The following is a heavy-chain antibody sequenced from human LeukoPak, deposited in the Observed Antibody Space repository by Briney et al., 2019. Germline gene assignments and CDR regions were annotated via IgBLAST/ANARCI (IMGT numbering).Heavy chain of an antibody. CDR3: ARLSLIAAAGWGTFDY. J-gene: IGHJ4*02. Sequence: PSETLSLTCTVSGGSISSYYWSWIRQPPGKGLEWIGYIYYSGSTNYNPSLKSRVTISVDTSKNQFSLKLSSVTAADTAVYYCARLSLIAAAGWGTFDYWGQGTLVTVSS. CDR2: IYYSGST. CDR1: GGSISSYY. D-gene: IGHD6-13*01. V-gene: IGHV4-59*01.